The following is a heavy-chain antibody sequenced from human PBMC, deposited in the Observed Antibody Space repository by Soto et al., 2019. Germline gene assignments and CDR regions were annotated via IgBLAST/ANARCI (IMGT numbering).Heavy chain of an antibody. V-gene: IGHV1-69*06. CDR2: IIPIFGTA. D-gene: IGHD1-26*01. Sequence: SVKVSFKASGGTFSSYAISWLRQAPGQGLEWMGGIIPIFGTANYAQKFQGRVTITADKSTSTAYMELSSLRSEDTAVYYCVRDGSYYASAFDIWGQGTMVTVSS. J-gene: IGHJ3*02. CDR3: VRDGSYYASAFDI. CDR1: GGTFSSYA.